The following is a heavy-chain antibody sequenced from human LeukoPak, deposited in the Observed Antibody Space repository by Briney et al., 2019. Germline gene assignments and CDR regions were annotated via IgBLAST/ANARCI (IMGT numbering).Heavy chain of an antibody. D-gene: IGHD3-9*01. V-gene: IGHV3-30*18. Sequence: PGRSLRLSCAASGFTFSSYGMHWVRQAPGKGLEWVAVISYDGSNKYYADSVKGRFTISRDNSKNTLYLQMNSLRAEDTAVYYCAKAADYDILTRYWVYFDYWGQGTLVTVSS. CDR3: AKAADYDILTRYWVYFDY. CDR1: GFTFSSYG. CDR2: ISYDGSNK. J-gene: IGHJ4*02.